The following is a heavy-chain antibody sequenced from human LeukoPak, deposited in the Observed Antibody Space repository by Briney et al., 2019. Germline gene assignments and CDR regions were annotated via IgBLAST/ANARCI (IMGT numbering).Heavy chain of an antibody. D-gene: IGHD2-2*01. V-gene: IGHV1-18*01. CDR3: ARAPRGYCSSTSCPDY. J-gene: IGHJ4*02. Sequence: ASVKVSCKASGYTFTRYGITWVRQAPGQGLEWMGWISAYNGNTNYAQKLQGRVTMTRDTSISTAYMELSRLRSDDTAVYYCARAPRGYCSSTSCPDYWGQGTLVTVSS. CDR1: GYTFTRYG. CDR2: ISAYNGNT.